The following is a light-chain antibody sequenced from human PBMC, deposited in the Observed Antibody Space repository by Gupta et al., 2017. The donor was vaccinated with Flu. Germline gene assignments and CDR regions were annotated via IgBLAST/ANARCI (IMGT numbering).Light chain of an antibody. CDR2: RND. CDR1: SSNIGRNY. Sequence: QSVLPQPPSASGTPGQRVTISCSGSSSNIGRNYVYWYQQLPGTAPKLLIYRNDQRPAGVPDRFSGSKSGTSASLAISGLRSEDEAEYYCAAWDDSLSGLFGGGTKLTVL. V-gene: IGLV1-47*01. CDR3: AAWDDSLSGL. J-gene: IGLJ2*01.